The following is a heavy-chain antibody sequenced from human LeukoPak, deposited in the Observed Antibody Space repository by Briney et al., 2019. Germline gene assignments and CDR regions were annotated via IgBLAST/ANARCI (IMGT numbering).Heavy chain of an antibody. Sequence: PGGSLRLSCAASGFAFNTYEMNWVRQAPGKGLEWVSYISSSGSTIYYADSVKGRFTISRDNAKNSLYLQMNSLRAEDTAVYYCARDKGMVRGVIVTNWFDPWGQGTLVTVSS. D-gene: IGHD3-10*01. V-gene: IGHV3-48*03. J-gene: IGHJ5*02. CDR3: ARDKGMVRGVIVTNWFDP. CDR1: GFAFNTYE. CDR2: ISSSGSTI.